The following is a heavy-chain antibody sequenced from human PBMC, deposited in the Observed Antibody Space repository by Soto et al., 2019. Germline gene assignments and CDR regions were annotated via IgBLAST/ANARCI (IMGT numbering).Heavy chain of an antibody. V-gene: IGHV3-33*01. D-gene: IGHD3-22*01. CDR1: GFTFSSYG. J-gene: IGHJ6*02. CDR2: IWYDGSNK. Sequence: GGSLRLSCAASGFTFSSYGMHWVRQAPGKGLEWVAVIWYDGSNKYYADSVKGRFTISRDNSKNTLYLQMNSLRAEDTAVYYCARVSPTYYYDSSGYPPRYYYYGMDVWGQGTTVTVSS. CDR3: ARVSPTYYYDSSGYPPRYYYYGMDV.